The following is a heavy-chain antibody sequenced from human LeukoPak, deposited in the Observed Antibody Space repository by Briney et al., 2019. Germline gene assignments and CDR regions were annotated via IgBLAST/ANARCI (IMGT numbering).Heavy chain of an antibody. V-gene: IGHV3-23*01. CDR2: ISDDGSFT. D-gene: IGHD3-3*01. J-gene: IGHJ4*02. Sequence: ETGGSLRLSCAASGLVFGKYAMAWVRQAPGKGLECVSIISDDGSFTYYLDSVKGRSTIFRDNSKNTLYLHMNSLKAEDTAVYYCARESVLGWYWGQGTLVTVSS. CDR3: ARESVLGWY. CDR1: GLVFGKYA.